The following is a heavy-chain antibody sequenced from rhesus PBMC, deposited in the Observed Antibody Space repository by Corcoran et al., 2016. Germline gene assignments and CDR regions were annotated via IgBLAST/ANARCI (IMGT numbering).Heavy chain of an antibody. D-gene: IGHD3-3*01. CDR2: IYSRNGNT. J-gene: IGHJ4*01. V-gene: IGHV4S7*01. Sequence: QVQLQESGPGLLKPSDTLSLTCAVSGGSISGGYGWGWIRQPPGKGREWIGRIYSRNGNTYYTPSLTSRVTFSTYTSKIQFSLKLCLVTAADSAVYYCARVFGLVIIDYWGQGVLVTVSS. CDR3: ARVFGLVIIDY. CDR1: GGSISGGYG.